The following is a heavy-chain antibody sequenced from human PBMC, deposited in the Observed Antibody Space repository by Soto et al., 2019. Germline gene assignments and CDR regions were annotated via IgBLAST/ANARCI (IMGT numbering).Heavy chain of an antibody. CDR3: AKDTYYHDSSGYYIFDY. D-gene: IGHD3-22*01. CDR2: ISYSGST. V-gene: IGHV4-59*11. J-gene: IGHJ4*02. Sequence: PSETLSLTCTVSRGSINSHYWSWIRQPPGKGLEYIAYISYSGSTNYNPSLKSRLTISIDTSKNQFSLKLSSVTAADTAVYYCAKDTYYHDSSGYYIFDYWGQGTLVTVSS. CDR1: RGSINSHY.